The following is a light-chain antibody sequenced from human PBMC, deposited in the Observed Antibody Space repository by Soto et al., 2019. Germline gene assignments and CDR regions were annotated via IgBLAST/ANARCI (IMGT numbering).Light chain of an antibody. J-gene: IGKJ1*01. CDR2: AAS. CDR1: QGISSY. V-gene: IGKV1D-8*01. CDR3: QQYYSFPWT. Sequence: VIWRTQSPSLLSASTGDRVSIGCLMSQGISSYLAWYQQKPGKAPELLIYAASTLQSGVPSRFSGSGSGTDFTLTISCLQSEDFATYYCQQYYSFPWTFGQGTKVDIK.